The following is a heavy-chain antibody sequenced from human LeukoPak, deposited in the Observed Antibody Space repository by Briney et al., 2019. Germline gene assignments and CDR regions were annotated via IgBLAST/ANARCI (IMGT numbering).Heavy chain of an antibody. CDR1: GGSISSYY. Sequence: SETLSLTCTVSGGSISSYYWSWIRQPAGKGLEWIGRIYTSGSTNYNPSLKSRVTMSVDTSKNQFSLKLSSVTAADTAVYYCARAQGRYCSSTSCYTAPWDYYGMDVWGQGTTVPVSS. J-gene: IGHJ6*02. CDR3: ARAQGRYCSSTSCYTAPWDYYGMDV. V-gene: IGHV4-4*07. D-gene: IGHD2-2*02. CDR2: IYTSGST.